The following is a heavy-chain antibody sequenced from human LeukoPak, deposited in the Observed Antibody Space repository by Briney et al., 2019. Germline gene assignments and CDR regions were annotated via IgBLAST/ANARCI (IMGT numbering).Heavy chain of an antibody. V-gene: IGHV1-8*03. CDR2: MNPNSGNT. CDR3: ARGRRQLVRRYYYYYMDV. J-gene: IGHJ6*03. D-gene: IGHD6-6*01. Sequence: GASVKVSCEASGGTFSSYGINWVRQATGQGLEWMGWMNPNSGNTGYAQKFQGRVTITRNTSISTAYMELSSLRSEDTAVYYCARGRRQLVRRYYYYYMDVWGKGTTVTVSS. CDR1: GGTFSSYG.